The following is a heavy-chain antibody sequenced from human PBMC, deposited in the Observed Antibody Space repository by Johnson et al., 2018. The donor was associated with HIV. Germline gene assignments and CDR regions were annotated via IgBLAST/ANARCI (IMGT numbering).Heavy chain of an antibody. Sequence: VQLVESGGGLVQPGGSLRLSCAASGFTFSSSAMRWVRQAPGKGLEWVSAISGSGGSTYYADSAKGRFTITIDNSKNTLYLQMNSLRAEDTAVYYCSREEGSGEPPNAFDIWGQGTMVTVSS. CDR3: SREEGSGEPPNAFDI. D-gene: IGHD3-16*01. J-gene: IGHJ3*02. CDR2: ISGSGGST. CDR1: GFTFSSSA. V-gene: IGHV3-23*04.